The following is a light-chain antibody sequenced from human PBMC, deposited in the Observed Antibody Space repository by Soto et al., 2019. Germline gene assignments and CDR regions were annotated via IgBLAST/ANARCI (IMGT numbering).Light chain of an antibody. V-gene: IGKV3-15*01. Sequence: EIVMTQSPATLSVSPGERTTLSCRASQSVSRILAWYQQKPGQAPRLLIYGASTRATGIPVRFSGSGSGTEFTLTISSLQAEDVAVYYCHQYYNFPWTFGQGTKVDIK. CDR3: HQYYNFPWT. CDR1: QSVSRI. CDR2: GAS. J-gene: IGKJ1*01.